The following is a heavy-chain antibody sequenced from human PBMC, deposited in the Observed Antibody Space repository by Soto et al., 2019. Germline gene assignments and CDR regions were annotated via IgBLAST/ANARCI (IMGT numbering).Heavy chain of an antibody. CDR2: VSTSSSYT. Sequence: QVQLVESGGGLVKPGGSLRLSCVASGFTFSDHYMTWIRQAPGKGLEWLSYVSTSSSYTNYADSVNGRFTISRDNAMNSLYLQMNSLRAEDTVVYYCSRLRLTGYFDYWGQGTLVTVSS. CDR1: GFTFSDHY. V-gene: IGHV3-11*05. J-gene: IGHJ4*02. CDR3: SRLRLTGYFDY.